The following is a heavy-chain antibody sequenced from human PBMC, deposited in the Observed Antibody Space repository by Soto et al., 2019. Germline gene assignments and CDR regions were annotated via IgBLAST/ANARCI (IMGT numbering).Heavy chain of an antibody. CDR2: ISGRGGST. V-gene: IGHV3-23*01. CDR1: GFTFSSYA. CDR3: AKGKIGGSMDCSSTSCYEYFQH. Sequence: EVQLLESGGGLVQPGGSLRLSCAASGFTFSSYAMSWVRQAPGKGLEWVSDISGRGGSTYYADSVKGRFTISRDNSKNTLYLQMNSLRADDTAVYYCAKGKIGGSMDCSSTSCYEYFQHWGQGTLVTVSS. J-gene: IGHJ1*01. D-gene: IGHD2-2*01.